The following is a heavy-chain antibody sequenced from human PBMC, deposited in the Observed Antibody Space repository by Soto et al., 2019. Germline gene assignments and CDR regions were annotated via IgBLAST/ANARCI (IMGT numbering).Heavy chain of an antibody. CDR1: GFTFSSYA. Sequence: PGGSLRLSCAASGFTFSSYAMSWIRQAPGKGLEWVSAISGSGGSTYYADSVKGRFTISRDNSKNTLYLQMNSLRAEDTAVYYCAKDKFGTEGIAVAGDYYYYYGMDVWGQGTTVTVSS. CDR3: AKDKFGTEGIAVAGDYYYYYGMDV. CDR2: ISGSGGST. D-gene: IGHD6-19*01. J-gene: IGHJ6*02. V-gene: IGHV3-23*01.